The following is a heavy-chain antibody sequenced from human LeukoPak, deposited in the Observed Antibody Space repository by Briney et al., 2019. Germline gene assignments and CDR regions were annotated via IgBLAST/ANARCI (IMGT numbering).Heavy chain of an antibody. CDR3: ARVQGRYSYDY. CDR1: GFTFRNYY. Sequence: GGTLRLSWAASGFTFRNYYMSWVRQAPGQGLEWVANIHQDGSEKYYVDSLKGRFTISRDNAKNSLYLQMNSLRAEDAAVYYCARVQGRYSYDYWGQGTLVTVSS. D-gene: IGHD2-15*01. J-gene: IGHJ4*02. CDR2: IHQDGSEK. V-gene: IGHV3-7*01.